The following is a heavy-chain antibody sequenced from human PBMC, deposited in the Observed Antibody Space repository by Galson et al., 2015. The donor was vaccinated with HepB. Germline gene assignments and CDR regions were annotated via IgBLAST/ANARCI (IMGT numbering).Heavy chain of an antibody. V-gene: IGHV3-66*02. J-gene: IGHJ6*02. CDR2: IYTGGST. Sequence: SLRLSCAASGFTVSSDYMNWVRQAPGKGLEWVSVIYTGGSTYYADSVKGRFTISRDNSKNTVYLQMNSLRPEDTAVYYCARILYNWNLNYYYGMDVWGQGTTVTVSS. CDR3: ARILYNWNLNYYYGMDV. D-gene: IGHD1-20*01. CDR1: GFTVSSDY.